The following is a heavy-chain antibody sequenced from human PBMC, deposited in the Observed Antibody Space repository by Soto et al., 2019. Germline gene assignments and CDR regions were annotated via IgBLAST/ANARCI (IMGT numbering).Heavy chain of an antibody. V-gene: IGHV3-23*01. D-gene: IGHD2-2*01. Sequence: GGSLRLSCAASGFTFSSYAMSWVRQAPGKGLEWVSAISGSGGSTYYADSVKGRFTISRDNSKNTLYLQMNSLGAEDTAVYYCAKDSCSSTSCYGDYWGQGTLVTVSS. CDR1: GFTFSSYA. J-gene: IGHJ4*02. CDR3: AKDSCSSTSCYGDY. CDR2: ISGSGGST.